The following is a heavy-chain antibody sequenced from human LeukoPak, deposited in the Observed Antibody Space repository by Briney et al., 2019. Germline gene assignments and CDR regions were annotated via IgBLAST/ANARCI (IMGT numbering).Heavy chain of an antibody. Sequence: SMKVSCKASGFTVTTFAVQWVRQARGQRLEWIGWIVVGGGNTNYAQEFQERVTITRDMSTSTAYMELSSLRSEDTAVYYCAAGAYNNYYYYYYMDVWGKGTTVTVSS. CDR1: GFTVTTFA. J-gene: IGHJ6*03. CDR3: AAGAYNNYYYYYYMDV. CDR2: IVVGGGNT. D-gene: IGHD4-11*01. V-gene: IGHV1-58*01.